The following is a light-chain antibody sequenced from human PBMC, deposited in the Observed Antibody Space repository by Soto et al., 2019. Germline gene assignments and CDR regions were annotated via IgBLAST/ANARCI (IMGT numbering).Light chain of an antibody. J-gene: IGKJ1*01. Sequence: DIQMTQSPSTLSASVGDRVTITSRASQSISDWLAWYQQKPGKAPKLLIYKASSLESGVPSRFSGSGSGTQFTLTITDLQPDDSATYYCQQFNGFWTFGQGTKVEI. CDR3: QQFNGFWT. V-gene: IGKV1-5*03. CDR1: QSISDW. CDR2: KAS.